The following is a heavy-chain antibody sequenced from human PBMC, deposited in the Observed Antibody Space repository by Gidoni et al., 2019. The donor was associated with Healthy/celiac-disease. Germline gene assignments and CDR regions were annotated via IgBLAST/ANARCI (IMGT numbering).Heavy chain of an antibody. CDR3: AKELSAYYDILTALDAFDI. V-gene: IGHV3-23*01. J-gene: IGHJ3*02. CDR1: GFTFSRYA. CDR2: ISGSGGST. Sequence: EVQLLESGGGLVQPGGSLRLSCAASGFTFSRYAMSWVRQAPGKGLGWVSAISGSGGSTYYADAVKGRFTISRDNSKNTLYLQMNSLRAEDTAVYYCAKELSAYYDILTALDAFDIWGQGTMVTVSS. D-gene: IGHD3-9*01.